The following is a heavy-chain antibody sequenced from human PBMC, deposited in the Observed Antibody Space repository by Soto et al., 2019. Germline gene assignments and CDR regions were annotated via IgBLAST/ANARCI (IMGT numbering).Heavy chain of an antibody. CDR1: GGAFSSYA. D-gene: IGHD3-22*01. CDR2: IIPIFGTA. V-gene: IGHV1-69*12. J-gene: IGHJ5*02. CDR3: ARDRGPSSGYYPYWFDP. Sequence: QVQLVQSGAEVKKPGSSVKVSCKASGGAFSSYAISWVRQAPGQGLEWMGEIIPIFGTANYAQKFQGRVTITADESTSTAYMELSNLRSEDTAVHYCARDRGPSSGYYPYWFDPWGQGTLVTVSS.